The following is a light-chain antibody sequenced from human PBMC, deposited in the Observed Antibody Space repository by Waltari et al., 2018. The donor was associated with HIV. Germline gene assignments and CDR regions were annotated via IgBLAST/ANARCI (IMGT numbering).Light chain of an antibody. V-gene: IGLV2-14*03. CDR1: SSDVGGYNY. J-gene: IGLJ2*01. CDR3: SSYTSSSTVV. Sequence: QSALTQPASVSGSPGQSITISCTGTSSDVGGYNYVSWYQQHPGKAPKLMIYDVSKPPSGVSNGFPASKSGNMASLTISGLQAEDEDDYYCSSYTSSSTVVFGGGTKLTVL. CDR2: DVS.